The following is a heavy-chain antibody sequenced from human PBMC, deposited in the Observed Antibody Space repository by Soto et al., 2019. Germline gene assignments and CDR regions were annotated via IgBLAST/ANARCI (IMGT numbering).Heavy chain of an antibody. J-gene: IGHJ5*02. CDR3: ARLGSFGIPPNNWFDP. D-gene: IGHD3-10*01. Sequence: PGESLKISCRASGYTFTEYYIGWVRQMSGKCLEWLGIIYPPDSDTRYGPSFQGRVTMSLDKSINTAYLQWTSLTTSDSAIYYCARLGSFGIPPNNWFDPWGPGTQVIVSS. CDR2: IYPPDSDT. V-gene: IGHV5-51*01. CDR1: GYTFTEYY.